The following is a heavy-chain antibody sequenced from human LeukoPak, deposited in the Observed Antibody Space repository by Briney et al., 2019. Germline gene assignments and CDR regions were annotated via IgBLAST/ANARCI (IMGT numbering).Heavy chain of an antibody. Sequence: AGGSLRLSCAASGFTFSSYGMHWVRQAPGKGLEWVAVISYDGSNKYYADSVKGRFTISRDNSKNTLYLQMNSLRAEDTAVYYCAKVLRRGGVPADANYYYYGMDVWGQGTTVTVSS. CDR1: GFTFSSYG. D-gene: IGHD2-2*01. V-gene: IGHV3-30*18. J-gene: IGHJ6*02. CDR2: ISYDGSNK. CDR3: AKVLRRGGVPADANYYYYGMDV.